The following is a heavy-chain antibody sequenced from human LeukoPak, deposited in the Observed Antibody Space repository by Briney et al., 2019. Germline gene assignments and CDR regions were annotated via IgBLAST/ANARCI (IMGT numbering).Heavy chain of an antibody. J-gene: IGHJ4*02. CDR1: GFTLSSYS. CDR3: ARAPHPTVAAPFDY. D-gene: IGHD4-23*01. V-gene: IGHV3-21*01. Sequence: PGGPLRLSCAASGFTLSSYSMNWVRQAPGNGLEWVSSISSSSSYIYYADSVKGRFTISRDNAKNSLYLQMNSLRAEDTAVYYCARAPHPTVAAPFDYWGQGTLVTVSS. CDR2: ISSSSSYI.